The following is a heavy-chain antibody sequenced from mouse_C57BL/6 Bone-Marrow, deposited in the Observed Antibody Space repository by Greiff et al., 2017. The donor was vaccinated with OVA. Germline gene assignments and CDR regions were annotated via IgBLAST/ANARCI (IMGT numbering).Heavy chain of an antibody. CDR3: GGWYFDV. J-gene: IGHJ1*03. CDR2: INPNNGGT. V-gene: IGHV1-26*01. CDR1: GYTFTDYY. Sequence: EVQLQQSGPELVKPGASVKISCKASGYTFTDYYMNWVKQSHGKSLEWIGDINPNNGGTSYNQKFKGKATLTVDKSSSTAYMELRSLTSEDSAVYYCGGWYFDVWGTGTTVTVSS.